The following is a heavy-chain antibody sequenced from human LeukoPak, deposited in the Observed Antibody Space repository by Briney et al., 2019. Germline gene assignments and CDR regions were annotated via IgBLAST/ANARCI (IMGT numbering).Heavy chain of an antibody. CDR1: GGSFSGYY. Sequence: SETLSLTCAVYGGSFSGYYWSWIRQPPGKGLEWIGEINHSGSTNYNPSLKGRVTISVDTSKNQFSLKLSSVTAADTAVYYCARGPSSSWFDYWGQGTLVTVSS. V-gene: IGHV4-34*01. CDR2: INHSGST. J-gene: IGHJ4*02. D-gene: IGHD6-13*01. CDR3: ARGPSSSWFDY.